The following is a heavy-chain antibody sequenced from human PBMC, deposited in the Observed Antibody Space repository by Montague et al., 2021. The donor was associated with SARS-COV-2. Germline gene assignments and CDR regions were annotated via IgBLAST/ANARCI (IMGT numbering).Heavy chain of an antibody. J-gene: IGHJ3*02. CDR1: RGSFSNYY. V-gene: IGHV4-34*01. CDR2: INQGGAP. Sequence: SETLSLTCAVSRGSFSNYYWTWTRQSPGKGLEWIGEINQGGAPNYTPPLKSRVTISLDTSKKQISLKLNSVTVADTAVFFCARGRPVQGSFRHFDSISSGALDIWAQGSLVIVSS. D-gene: IGHD3-9*01. CDR3: ARGRPVQGSFRHFDSISSGALDI.